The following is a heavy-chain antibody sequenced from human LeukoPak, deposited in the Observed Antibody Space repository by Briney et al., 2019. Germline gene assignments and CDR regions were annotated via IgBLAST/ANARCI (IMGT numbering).Heavy chain of an antibody. CDR2: IWYDGSNK. CDR3: ARDLGGGWYPSLDY. D-gene: IGHD6-19*01. V-gene: IGHV3-33*01. Sequence: GVSLRLSCAASGFTFSSYGMHWVRQAPGKGLEWVAVIWYDGSNKYYADSVKGRFTISRDNSKNTLYLQMNSLRAEDTAVYYCARDLGGGWYPSLDYWGQGTLVTVSS. CDR1: GFTFSSYG. J-gene: IGHJ4*02.